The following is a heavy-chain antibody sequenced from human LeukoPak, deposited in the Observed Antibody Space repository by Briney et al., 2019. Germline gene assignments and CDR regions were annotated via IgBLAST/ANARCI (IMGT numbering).Heavy chain of an antibody. CDR2: ISAYNGNT. V-gene: IGHV1-18*01. Sequence: ASVKVSCKASGYTFTSYGISWVRQAPGQGLEWMGWISAYNGNTNYAQKLQGRVTMTTDTSTSTAYMELRSLRSDDTAVYYCARDQRLEMATMKFDYWGQGTLVTVSS. CDR1: GYTFTSYG. CDR3: ARDQRLEMATMKFDY. D-gene: IGHD5-24*01. J-gene: IGHJ4*02.